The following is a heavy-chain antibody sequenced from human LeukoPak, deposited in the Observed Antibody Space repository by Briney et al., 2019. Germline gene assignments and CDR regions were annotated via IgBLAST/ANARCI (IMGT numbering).Heavy chain of an antibody. V-gene: IGHV1-18*01. D-gene: IGHD3-22*01. Sequence: GASVKVSCKASGYTFTSYGISWVRQAPGQGLEWMGWISAYNGNTNYAQKLQGRVTMATDTSTSTAYMELRSLRSDDTAMYYCARAPFPGSSGYYEYYFDYWGQGTLVTVSS. CDR1: GYTFTSYG. J-gene: IGHJ4*02. CDR2: ISAYNGNT. CDR3: ARAPFPGSSGYYEYYFDY.